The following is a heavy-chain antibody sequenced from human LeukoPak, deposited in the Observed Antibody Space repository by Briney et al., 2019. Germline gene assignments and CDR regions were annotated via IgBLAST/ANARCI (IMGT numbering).Heavy chain of an antibody. Sequence: KTSETLSLTCTVSGGSISSYYWSWIRQPPGKGLEWIGYIYYSGSTNYNPSLKSRVTISVDTSKNQFSLKLSSVTAADTAVYYCARDSALYDSNGYYAGPGAFDIWGQGTMVTVSS. V-gene: IGHV4-59*01. CDR2: IYYSGST. CDR3: ARDSALYDSNGYYAGPGAFDI. CDR1: GGSISSYY. J-gene: IGHJ3*02. D-gene: IGHD3-22*01.